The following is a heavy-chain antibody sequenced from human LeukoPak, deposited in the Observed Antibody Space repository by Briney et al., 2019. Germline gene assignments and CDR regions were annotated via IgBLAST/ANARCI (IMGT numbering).Heavy chain of an antibody. V-gene: IGHV3-23*01. CDR1: GFTFSSYA. CDR3: ATGIAVAASFDY. CDR2: ISGSGGST. D-gene: IGHD6-19*01. J-gene: IGHJ4*02. Sequence: GGSLRLSCAASGFTFSSYAMSWVRQAPGKGLEWVSAISGSGGSTYYADSVKGRFTISRDNSKNALYLQMNSLRAEDTAVYYCATGIAVAASFDYWGQGTLVTVSS.